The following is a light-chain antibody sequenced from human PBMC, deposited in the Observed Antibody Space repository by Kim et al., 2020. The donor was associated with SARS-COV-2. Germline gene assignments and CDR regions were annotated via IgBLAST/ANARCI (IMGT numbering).Light chain of an antibody. CDR2: DAS. J-gene: IGKJ4*01. V-gene: IGKV3-11*01. CDR1: QNIDHY. Sequence: PGEGATLSCRASQNIDHYLAWYQQRPGQAPRLLVYDASNRATGVPDRFSGSGSGTDFTLTISSLEPEDFSIYYCQQRNSWPPAVTFGGGTKVDIK. CDR3: QQRNSWPPAVT.